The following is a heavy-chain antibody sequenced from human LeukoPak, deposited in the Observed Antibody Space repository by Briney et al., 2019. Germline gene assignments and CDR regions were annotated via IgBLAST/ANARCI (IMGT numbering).Heavy chain of an antibody. D-gene: IGHD1-26*01. Sequence: GGSLRLSFEASGSTFSTYTLNGFGRPPGRGWNGFPLFSGSGVTTHYAGSVKGRFSISRDNSKNTLYLQMNSLRAEDTALYYCAKKVVVGATSPYSDFQDWGQGTLVTVSS. J-gene: IGHJ1*01. CDR3: AKKVVVGATSPYSDFQD. CDR2: FSGSGVTT. V-gene: IGHV3-23*01. CDR1: GSTFSTYT.